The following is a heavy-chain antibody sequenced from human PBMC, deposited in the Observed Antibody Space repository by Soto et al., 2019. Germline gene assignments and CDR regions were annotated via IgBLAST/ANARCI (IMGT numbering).Heavy chain of an antibody. Sequence: QLQESGPGLVKPSETLSLTCTVSGASISRTSSYWGWIRQPPGKGLEWIASINYSGTTYYNPSLKSRVTVSVDTSRNQFSLRLTSVTAADTGIYFCARRANVPSWYFDLWGSEKQVIVSS. J-gene: IGHJ2*01. V-gene: IGHV4-39*01. CDR3: ARRANVPSWYFDL. D-gene: IGHD3-10*02. CDR1: GASISRTSSY. CDR2: INYSGTT.